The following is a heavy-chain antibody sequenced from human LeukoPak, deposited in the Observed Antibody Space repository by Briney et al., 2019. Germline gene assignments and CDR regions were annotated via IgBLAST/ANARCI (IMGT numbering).Heavy chain of an antibody. Sequence: GGSLRLSCAASGFTFSSYEMNWVRQAPGKGLEWVSYISSSGSTIYYADSVKGRFTISRDNAKNSLYLQMNSLRAEDTAVYYCARGGSSWPLPFDYWGQGTLVTVSS. CDR3: ARGGSSWPLPFDY. J-gene: IGHJ4*02. CDR1: GFTFSSYE. V-gene: IGHV3-48*03. CDR2: ISSSGSTI. D-gene: IGHD6-13*01.